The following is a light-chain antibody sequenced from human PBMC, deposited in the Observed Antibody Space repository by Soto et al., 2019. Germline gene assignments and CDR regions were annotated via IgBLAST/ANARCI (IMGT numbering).Light chain of an antibody. CDR2: DVN. CDR1: SSDVGGLNF. CDR3: SSYTASSTLVI. Sequence: QSALTQPASVSGSPGQSIIISCTGTSSDVGGLNFVSWYQQHPGKAPKVMIYDVNNRPSGVSYRFSGSKSGNTASLTISGLQAEDEADYYCSSYTASSTLVIFGGGTKLTVL. V-gene: IGLV2-14*03. J-gene: IGLJ2*01.